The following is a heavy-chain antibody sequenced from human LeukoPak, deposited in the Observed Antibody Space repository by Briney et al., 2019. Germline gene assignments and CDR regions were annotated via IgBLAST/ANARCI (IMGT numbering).Heavy chain of an antibody. CDR1: GYTFTSYG. V-gene: IGHV1-18*04. D-gene: IGHD3-9*01. CDR2: ISAYNGNT. Sequence: RVASVRVSCKASGYTFTSYGISWVRQAPGQGLEGRGWISAYNGNTNYAQKLQGRVTMTTYTSTSTAYMELRSLRSDDTAAYYCARDRRILTGPDYWGQGTLVTVSS. CDR3: ARDRRILTGPDY. J-gene: IGHJ4*02.